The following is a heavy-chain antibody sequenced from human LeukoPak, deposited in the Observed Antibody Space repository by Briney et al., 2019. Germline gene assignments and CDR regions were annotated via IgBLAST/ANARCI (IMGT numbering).Heavy chain of an antibody. CDR1: GGSVSSYY. D-gene: IGHD1-14*01. CDR3: ARHGTISSESYFDY. CDR2: IHNSGRT. J-gene: IGHJ4*02. V-gene: IGHV4-59*08. Sequence: PSETLSLTCSVSGGSVSSYYWSWIRQSPGKGLEWIGYIHNSGRTNYNPSLESRVTGFVDTSKNQVSLRLSSVTAADTAVYYCARHGTISSESYFDYWGQGALVTVSS.